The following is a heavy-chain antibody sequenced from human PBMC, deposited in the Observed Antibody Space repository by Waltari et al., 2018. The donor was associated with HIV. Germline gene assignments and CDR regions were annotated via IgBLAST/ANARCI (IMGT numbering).Heavy chain of an antibody. CDR2: INPNSGNT. CDR3: ARDGVGDAAFDY. J-gene: IGHJ4*02. V-gene: IGHV1-2*02. Sequence: QVQLLQSWPEVRKPGASVKGSCRASGNTFTGYYMPWVRQAPGQGLEWMGWINPNSGNTHLAQKFKGKVTMTRVTSIRTAYLEMRRLKSDDTAIYYCARDGVGDAAFDYWGQGTLVTVS. D-gene: IGHD1-26*01. CDR1: GNTFTGYY.